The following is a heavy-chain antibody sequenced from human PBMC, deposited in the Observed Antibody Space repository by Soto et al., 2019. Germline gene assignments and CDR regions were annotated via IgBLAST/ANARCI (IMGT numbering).Heavy chain of an antibody. CDR1: GYTFTSYG. D-gene: IGHD2-2*01. CDR2: ISAYNGNT. Sequence: GESLKISCKGSGYTFTSYGISWVRQAPGQGLEWMGWISAYNGNTNYAQKLQGRVTMTTDTSTSTAYMELRSLRSDDTAVYYCARVDTLVPAALYYYYYMDVWGKGTTVTVSS. J-gene: IGHJ6*03. V-gene: IGHV1-18*01. CDR3: ARVDTLVPAALYYYYYMDV.